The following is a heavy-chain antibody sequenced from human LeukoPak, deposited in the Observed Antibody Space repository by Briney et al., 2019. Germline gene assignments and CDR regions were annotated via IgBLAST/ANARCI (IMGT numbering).Heavy chain of an antibody. Sequence: GGSLRLSCAASGFIFSTYGMHWVRQAPGKGLEWVAFIRYDGSNIYYVDSVKGRFTISRDNSKNTLYLQMNSLRAEDTAVYYCAIPPLSGTGSSRPLAEMDVWGQGTTVTVSS. CDR3: AIPPLSGTGSSRPLAEMDV. J-gene: IGHJ6*02. CDR2: IRYDGSNI. CDR1: GFIFSTYG. D-gene: IGHD3-10*01. V-gene: IGHV3-30*02.